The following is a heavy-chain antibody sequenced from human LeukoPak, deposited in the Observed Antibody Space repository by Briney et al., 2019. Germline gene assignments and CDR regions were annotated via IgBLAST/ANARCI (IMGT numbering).Heavy chain of an antibody. V-gene: IGHV3-23*01. J-gene: IGHJ6*02. Sequence: GGSLRLSCAASGFTFSSYAMSWVRQAPGKGLEWVSAISGSGGSTYYADSVKGRFTISRDNAKNSLYLQMNSLRDEDTAVYYCARDFSGSGSYPPYGMDVWGQGTTVTVSS. CDR2: ISGSGGST. D-gene: IGHD3-10*01. CDR3: ARDFSGSGSYPPYGMDV. CDR1: GFTFSSYA.